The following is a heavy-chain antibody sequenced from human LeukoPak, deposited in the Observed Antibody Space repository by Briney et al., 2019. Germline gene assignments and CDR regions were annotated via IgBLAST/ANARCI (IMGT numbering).Heavy chain of an antibody. Sequence: GGSLRLSCAASGFTFDDYGMSWVRQAPGKGLEWVSGINWNGGSTGYADSVKGRFTISRDNAKNSLYLQMNSLRAEDTALYDCARDRGPVGATTGFDYWGQGTLVTVSS. V-gene: IGHV3-20*01. J-gene: IGHJ4*02. CDR3: ARDRGPVGATTGFDY. CDR1: GFTFDDYG. CDR2: INWNGGST. D-gene: IGHD1-26*01.